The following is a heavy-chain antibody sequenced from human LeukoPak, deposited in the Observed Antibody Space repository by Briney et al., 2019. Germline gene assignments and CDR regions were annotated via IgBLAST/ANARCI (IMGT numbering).Heavy chain of an antibody. CDR2: IYYSGST. D-gene: IGHD3-9*01. CDR3: ARLTGYSSESWFDP. Sequence: PSETLSLTCAVYGGSLSDYYWSWIRQPPGKGLEWIGYIYYSGSTNYNPSLKSRVTISVHTSKNQFSLKLSSVTAADTAVYYCARLTGYSSESWFDPWGQGTLVTVSS. V-gene: IGHV4-59*01. J-gene: IGHJ5*02. CDR1: GGSLSDYY.